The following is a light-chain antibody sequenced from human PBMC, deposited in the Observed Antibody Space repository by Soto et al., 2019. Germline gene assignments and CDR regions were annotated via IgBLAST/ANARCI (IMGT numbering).Light chain of an antibody. CDR1: QDISNY. V-gene: IGKV1-5*01. J-gene: IGKJ1*01. CDR2: DAS. CDR3: QQYNSYWWT. Sequence: QVSQARYSLTAWVGHRVTITCQASQDISNYLNWYQQKPGKAPKLLIYDASSLESGVPSRFSGSGSGTEFTLTISSLQPDDFATYYCQQYNSYWWTFGQGTKV.